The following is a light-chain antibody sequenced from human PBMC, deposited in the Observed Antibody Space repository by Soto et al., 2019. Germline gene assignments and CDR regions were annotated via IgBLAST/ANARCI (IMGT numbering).Light chain of an antibody. CDR3: QQFGNSPWT. Sequence: VLSQSPGRVSLSPVERATLSCRASQSVPSTYFAWYQQKPGQPPRLLISGTSNRATGIPDRFSGSGSGTDFTLTISRLEPEDFAVYFCQQFGNSPWTFGQGTKVEI. CDR2: GTS. V-gene: IGKV3-20*01. CDR1: QSVPSTY. J-gene: IGKJ1*01.